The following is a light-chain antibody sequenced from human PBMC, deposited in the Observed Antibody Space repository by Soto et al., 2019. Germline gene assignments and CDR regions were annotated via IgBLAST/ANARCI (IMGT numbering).Light chain of an antibody. V-gene: IGKV2-24*01. J-gene: IGKJ2*01. Sequence: DIVLTQTPLSSPVTLGQPASISCRSSQSLVHSDGNTYLSWFHQRPGQPPRLLIDKVSNRFSGVPDRLSGSGARTDFTLKINRVEAEDVGIYFCMQATQYRPYTFGQGTKLEIK. CDR2: KVS. CDR3: MQATQYRPYT. CDR1: QSLVHSDGNTY.